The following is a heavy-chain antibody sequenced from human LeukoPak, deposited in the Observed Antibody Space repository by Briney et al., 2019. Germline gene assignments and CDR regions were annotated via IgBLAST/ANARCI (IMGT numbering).Heavy chain of an antibody. CDR2: ISSSGSTI. CDR3: ARVDYGSGCDS. CDR1: GFTFSSYS. V-gene: IGHV3-48*04. J-gene: IGHJ4*02. D-gene: IGHD6-19*01. Sequence: GGSLRLSCAASGFTFSSYSMNWVRQAPGKGLEWVSSISSSGSTIYYADSVKGRFTISRDNAKNSLYLQMNSLRAEDMAVYYCARVDYGSGCDSWGQGTLVTVSS.